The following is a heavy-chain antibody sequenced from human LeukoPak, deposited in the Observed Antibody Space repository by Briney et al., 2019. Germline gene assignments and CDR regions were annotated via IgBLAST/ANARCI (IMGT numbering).Heavy chain of an antibody. J-gene: IGHJ5*02. CDR3: ARDITSTS. V-gene: IGHV1-69*05. D-gene: IGHD1-20*01. CDR2: IIPIFGTA. CDR1: GYTFTSYA. Sequence: ASVKVSCKASGYTFTSYAMHWVRQAPGQRLEWMGGIIPIFGTANYAQKFQDRVTITTDESTSTAYMERRSLRSEDTAVYYCARDITSTSWGQGTLVTVSS.